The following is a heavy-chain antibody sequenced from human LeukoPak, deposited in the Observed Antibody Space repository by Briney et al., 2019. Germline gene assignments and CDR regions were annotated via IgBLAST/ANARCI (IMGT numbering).Heavy chain of an antibody. V-gene: IGHV1-69*13. J-gene: IGHJ6*03. D-gene: IGHD2-2*01. Sequence: GASVKVSCKASGGTFSSYAISWVRQAPGQGLEWMGGIIPIFGTANYAQKFQGRVTITADESTSTAYMELSSLRSEDTAVYYCARSYCSSTSCSYYYYYYMDVWGKGTTVTVSS. CDR3: ARSYCSSTSCSYYYYYYMDV. CDR1: GGTFSSYA. CDR2: IIPIFGTA.